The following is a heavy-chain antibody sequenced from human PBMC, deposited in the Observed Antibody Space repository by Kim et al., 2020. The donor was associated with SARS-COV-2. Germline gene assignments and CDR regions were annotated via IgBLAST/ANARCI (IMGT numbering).Heavy chain of an antibody. CDR3: AKDFNRIVRGESWFDS. CDR1: GFTFSNSW. D-gene: IGHD3-10*01. Sequence: GGSLRLSCAASGFTFSNSWMSWVRQAPGKALEWMANINQDGSDKYYVDSVKGRFTIARNNAKNALSLQMDSLRAEDTAVYYCAKDFNRIVRGESWFDSWGQGTLVTVSS. J-gene: IGHJ5*01. V-gene: IGHV3-7*03. CDR2: INQDGSDK.